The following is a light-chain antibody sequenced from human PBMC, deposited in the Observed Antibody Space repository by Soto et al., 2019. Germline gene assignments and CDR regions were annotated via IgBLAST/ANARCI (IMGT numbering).Light chain of an antibody. Sequence: DIQMTQSPSTLSAFFGDRVIITCLASQSISLSLAWHQQKPGKAPDLLISDASNLERWVPSRFSGSGSGTEFTLTISSLQHNDVATYYCQQYNSYWTFGQGTKVEIK. CDR3: QQYNSYWT. CDR1: QSISLS. J-gene: IGKJ1*01. CDR2: DAS. V-gene: IGKV1-5*01.